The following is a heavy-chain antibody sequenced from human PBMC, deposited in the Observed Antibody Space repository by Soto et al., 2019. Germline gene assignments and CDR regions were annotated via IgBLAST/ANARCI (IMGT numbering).Heavy chain of an antibody. CDR2: IYYSGST. Sequence: EALSLTATNSGGYVSSDSYYRSWIRQPPGKGLEWIGYIYYSGSTNYNPSLKSRVTISVDTSKNQFSLKLSYVTAADTAVYYCARDRGMVRGVIRFDPWGQGTLVTVSS. V-gene: IGHV4-61*01. CDR1: GGYVSSDSYY. D-gene: IGHD3-10*01. CDR3: ARDRGMVRGVIRFDP. J-gene: IGHJ5*02.